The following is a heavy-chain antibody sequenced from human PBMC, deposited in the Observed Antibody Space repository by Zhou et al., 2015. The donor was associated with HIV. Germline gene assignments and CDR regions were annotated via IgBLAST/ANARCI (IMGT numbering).Heavy chain of an antibody. J-gene: IGHJ6*02. V-gene: IGHV3-73*01. D-gene: IGHD6-13*01. CDR1: GFTFSSYA. CDR3: TGSSSWSLDGMDV. Sequence: VQLVESGGRLGTAWGGSLRLSCAASGFTFSSYAMSWVRQASGKGLEWVGRIRSKANSYATAYAASVKGRFTISRDDSKNTAYLQMNSLKTEDTAVYYCTGSSSWSLDGMDVVGAKGTHGHRLL. CDR2: IRSKANSYAT.